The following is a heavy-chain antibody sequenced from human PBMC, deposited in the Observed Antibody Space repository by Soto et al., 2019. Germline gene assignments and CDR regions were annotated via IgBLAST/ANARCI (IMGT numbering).Heavy chain of an antibody. V-gene: IGHV4-34*01. J-gene: IGHJ4*02. D-gene: IGHD6-19*01. Sequence: QVQLQQWGAGLLKPSETLSLTCAVYGGSFSGYYWSWIRQPPGKGLEWIGEINHSGSTNYNPSLKSRVTISVDTSKNQFSLKLSSVTAADTAVYYCARGVGIAVDYYFDYWGQGTWSPSPQ. CDR3: ARGVGIAVDYYFDY. CDR2: INHSGST. CDR1: GGSFSGYY.